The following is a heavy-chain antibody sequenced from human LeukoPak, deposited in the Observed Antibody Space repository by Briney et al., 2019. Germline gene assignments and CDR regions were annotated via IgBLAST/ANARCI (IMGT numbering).Heavy chain of an antibody. J-gene: IGHJ4*02. D-gene: IGHD3-22*01. V-gene: IGHV4-34*01. CDR2: IYYSGST. CDR1: GGSFSGYY. Sequence: SETLSLTCAVYGGSFSGYYWSWIRQPPGKGLEWIGSIYYSGSTYYNPSLKSRVTISVDTSKNQFSLKLSSVTAADTAVYYCARSSGYYYSDFDYWGQGTLVTVSS. CDR3: ARSSGYYYSDFDY.